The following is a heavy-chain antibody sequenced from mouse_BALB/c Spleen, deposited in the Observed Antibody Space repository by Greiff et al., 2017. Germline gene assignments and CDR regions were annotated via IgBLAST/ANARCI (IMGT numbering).Heavy chain of an antibody. V-gene: IGHV1S81*02. D-gene: IGHD1-1*01. J-gene: IGHJ4*01. CDR2: INPSNGGT. CDR1: GYTFTSYY. CDR3: TLLRMYAMDY. Sequence: QVQLQQSGAELVKPGASVKLSCKASGYTFTSYYMYWVKQRPGQGLEWIGEINPSNGGTNFNEKFKSKATLTVDKSSSTAYMQLSSLTSEDSAVYYCTLLRMYAMDYWGQGTSVTVSS.